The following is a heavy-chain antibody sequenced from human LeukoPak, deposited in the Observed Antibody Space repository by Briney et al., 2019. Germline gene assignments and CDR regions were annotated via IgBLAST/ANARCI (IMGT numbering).Heavy chain of an antibody. J-gene: IGHJ6*02. CDR2: IYSGGST. CDR1: GFTVSSNY. D-gene: IGHD3-10*01. Sequence: GGSLRLSCAASGFTVSSNYMSWVRQAPGKGLEWVSVIYSGGSTYYADSVKGRFTISRDNSKNTLYLQMNSLRAEDTAVYYCARDHAYTYGSGSYPYYYYGMDVWGQGTTVTVSS. V-gene: IGHV3-53*01. CDR3: ARDHAYTYGSGSYPYYYYGMDV.